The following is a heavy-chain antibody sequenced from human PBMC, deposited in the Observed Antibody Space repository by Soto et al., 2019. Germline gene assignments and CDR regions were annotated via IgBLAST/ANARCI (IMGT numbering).Heavy chain of an antibody. CDR1: GFTFSSYA. D-gene: IGHD3-3*01. Sequence: QVQLVESGGGVVQPGRSLRLSCAASGFTFSSYAMHWVRQAPGKGLEWVAVISYDGSNKYYADSVKGRFTISRDNSKNTLYLQMNSRRAEDTAVYYCARDRGTIFGVGDDAFDIWGQGTMVTVSS. J-gene: IGHJ3*02. CDR2: ISYDGSNK. CDR3: ARDRGTIFGVGDDAFDI. V-gene: IGHV3-30-3*01.